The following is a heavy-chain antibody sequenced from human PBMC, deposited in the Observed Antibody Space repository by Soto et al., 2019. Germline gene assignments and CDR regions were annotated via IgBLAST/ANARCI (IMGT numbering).Heavy chain of an antibody. CDR2: ISSSSSTI. Sequence: EVQLVESGGGLVQPGGSLRLSCAASGFTFSSYSMNWVRQAPGKGLEWVSYISSSSSTIYYADSVKGRFTISRDNAKNSLYLQMNSLRAEDTAVYYCARRGITMVRGVIRDHYYYYMDVWGNGTTVTVSS. D-gene: IGHD3-10*01. J-gene: IGHJ6*03. CDR1: GFTFSSYS. V-gene: IGHV3-48*01. CDR3: ARRGITMVRGVIRDHYYYYMDV.